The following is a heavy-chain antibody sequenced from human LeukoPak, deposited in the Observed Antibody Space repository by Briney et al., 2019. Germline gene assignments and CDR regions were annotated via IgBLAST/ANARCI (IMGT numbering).Heavy chain of an antibody. D-gene: IGHD2-2*01. Sequence: GGSLRLSCAASGFTFSSYAMSWVRQAPGKGLEWVSAISGSGGSTYYADSVKGRFTISRDNSKNTLYLQMNSLRAEDAAVYYCAKVYCSSTSCYGWVDYWGQGTLVTVSS. CDR3: AKVYCSSTSCYGWVDY. J-gene: IGHJ4*02. V-gene: IGHV3-23*01. CDR2: ISGSGGST. CDR1: GFTFSSYA.